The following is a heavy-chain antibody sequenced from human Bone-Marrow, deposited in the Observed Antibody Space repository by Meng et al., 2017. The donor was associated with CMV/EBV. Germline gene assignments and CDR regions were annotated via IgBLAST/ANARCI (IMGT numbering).Heavy chain of an antibody. D-gene: IGHD2-2*01. CDR2: ITPIFGTP. V-gene: IGHV1-69*05. Sequence: SVKVSCKASGGSFSNYIISWVRQAPGQGLEWMGGITPIFGTPNYAQKFQGRVTITTDESTSTAYLELSSLRSEDTAVYYCATSAVVVAAAVYYNGMAVWGQGTTVPVSS. J-gene: IGHJ6*02. CDR1: GGSFSNYI. CDR3: ATSAVVVAAAVYYNGMAV.